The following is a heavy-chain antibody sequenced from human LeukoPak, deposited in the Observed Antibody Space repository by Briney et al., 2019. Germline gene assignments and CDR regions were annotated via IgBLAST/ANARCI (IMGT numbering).Heavy chain of an antibody. CDR3: AKDKRVYFDWLLSHFDY. D-gene: IGHD3-9*01. J-gene: IGHJ4*02. V-gene: IGHV3-30*04. CDR2: ISYDGSNK. Sequence: PGRSLRLSCAASGFTFSSYAMHWVRQAPGKGLEWVAVISYDGSNKYYADSVKGRFTISRDNSKNTLYLQMNSLRAEDTAVYYCAKDKRVYFDWLLSHFDYWGQGTLVTVSS. CDR1: GFTFSSYA.